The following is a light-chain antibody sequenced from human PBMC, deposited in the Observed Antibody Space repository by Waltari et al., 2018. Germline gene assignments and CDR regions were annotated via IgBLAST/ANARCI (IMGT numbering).Light chain of an antibody. J-gene: IGKJ1*01. CDR2: GAS. Sequence: VSTQSTGTLSLSPGESATLSCRASQSIGRTLTWYQQKPGQSPRLLMYGASIRAAGIPDRFSGSGSGTDFILTITRLEPEDFAVYYCQNYERLPVTFGQGTKVEIK. CDR1: QSIGRT. V-gene: IGKV3-20*01. CDR3: QNYERLPVT.